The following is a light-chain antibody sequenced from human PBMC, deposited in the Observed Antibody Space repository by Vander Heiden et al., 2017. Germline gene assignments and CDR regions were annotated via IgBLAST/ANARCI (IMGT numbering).Light chain of an antibody. CDR3: ASWDDSLNGWV. Sequence: QSVLPQPPPASATPGQRVTISCSGSSSNIGDNTANWYQQVPGTAPRLLIYSANQRPSGVPDRFSGSTSGTSGTLAISGLQSEDEADYYCASWDDSLNGWVFGGGTKLTVL. CDR2: SAN. V-gene: IGLV1-44*01. CDR1: SSNIGDNT. J-gene: IGLJ3*02.